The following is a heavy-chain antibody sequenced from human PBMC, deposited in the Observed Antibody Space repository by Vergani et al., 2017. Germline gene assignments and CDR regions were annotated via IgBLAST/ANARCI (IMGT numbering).Heavy chain of an antibody. D-gene: IGHD4-11*01. CDR1: GGSFTSYH. V-gene: IGHV4-34*01. CDR2: IDHTGRP. CDR3: ARVNTETNGHLYYFYYIDV. Sequence: QVQLQQWGGGLLKPSETLSLTCVVNGGSFTSYHWTWIRQSPGEGLEWVGDIDHTGRPDYNPSFKSRITMSVDKSRNQFSLTLNSVTATDTAIYFFARVNTETNGHLYYFYYIDVWGQGTAVTVS. J-gene: IGHJ6*03.